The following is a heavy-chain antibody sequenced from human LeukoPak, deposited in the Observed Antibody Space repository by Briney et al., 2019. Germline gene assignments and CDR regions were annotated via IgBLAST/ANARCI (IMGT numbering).Heavy chain of an antibody. CDR3: ARDNSPKYSSGWYDYGY. J-gene: IGHJ4*02. CDR1: GFTFSSYS. V-gene: IGHV3-21*01. CDR2: IISSSSYI. D-gene: IGHD6-19*01. Sequence: GGSLRLSCAASGFTFSSYSMNWVRQAPGKGLEWVSSIISSSSYIYYADSVKGRFTISRDNAKNSLYLQMNSLRAEDTDVYYCARDNSPKYSSGWYDYGYWGQGTLVTVSS.